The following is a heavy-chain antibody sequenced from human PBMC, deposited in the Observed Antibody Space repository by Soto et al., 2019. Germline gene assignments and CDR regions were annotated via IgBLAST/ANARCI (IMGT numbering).Heavy chain of an antibody. CDR2: IYPGDSDT. V-gene: IGHV5-51*01. CDR1: GYSCITYW. Sequence: EVQLVQSGAEVKKPGESLKISCKGSGYSCITYWIGWVRQMPGKVLEWIGIIYPGDSDTRYRQSFQGQVTISAYKAISPSYLQWSGLKASHTAIDYCARQGTGSYSWDYCGQGTLVNVSS. CDR3: ARQGTGSYSWDY. D-gene: IGHD1-26*01. J-gene: IGHJ4*02.